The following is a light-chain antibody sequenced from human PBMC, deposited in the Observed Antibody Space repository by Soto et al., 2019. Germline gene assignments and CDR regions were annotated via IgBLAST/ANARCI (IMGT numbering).Light chain of an antibody. CDR2: AAS. CDR1: QTIDVY. CDR3: QQSYMTPRT. Sequence: DIQMTQSPSSLSASVGDRVSITCRASQTIDVYLNWYLQKPGRAPRLLIYAASKLQGGVPSRFSGSGSGTDFTISISSLQPDDSGTYFCQQSYMTPRTFGQGTKVEI. V-gene: IGKV1-39*01. J-gene: IGKJ1*01.